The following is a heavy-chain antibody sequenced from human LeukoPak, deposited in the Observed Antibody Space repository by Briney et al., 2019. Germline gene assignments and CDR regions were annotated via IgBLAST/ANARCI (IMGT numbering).Heavy chain of an antibody. Sequence: SETLSLTCTVSGDSVSNDFYYWGWIRQPPGKGLQWIGSIFYSGTTFYNPSLRSRVTISVDTSKNQFSLKLTSVTAADTALYYCARDVAGAAVADDFDCWGQGTLVTVSS. CDR1: GDSVSNDFYY. J-gene: IGHJ4*02. CDR3: ARDVAGAAVADDFDC. V-gene: IGHV4-39*02. CDR2: IFYSGTT. D-gene: IGHD6-19*01.